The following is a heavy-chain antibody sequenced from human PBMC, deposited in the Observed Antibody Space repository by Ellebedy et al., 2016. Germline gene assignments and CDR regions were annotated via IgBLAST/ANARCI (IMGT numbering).Heavy chain of an antibody. CDR1: GCSVSSDY. Sequence: ESLKISCNVFGCSVSSDYWNWIRRPPGKGLEWIGYVFHTGAANYNPSLRSRVTMSVDTSKSQFSLWLTSVTAADTAVYYCARWNDDWKAFTVWGQGTMVTVSS. V-gene: IGHV4-59*02. J-gene: IGHJ3*01. D-gene: IGHD1-1*01. CDR2: VFHTGAA. CDR3: ARWNDDWKAFTV.